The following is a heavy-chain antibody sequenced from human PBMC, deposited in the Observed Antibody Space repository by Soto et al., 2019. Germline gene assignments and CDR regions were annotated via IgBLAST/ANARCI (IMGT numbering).Heavy chain of an antibody. D-gene: IGHD3-22*01. CDR2: ISGSGGST. CDR3: AKTGDSSGYYTATGYFDY. V-gene: IGHV3-23*01. J-gene: IGHJ4*02. Sequence: GGSLRLSCAASGFTFSSYAMSWVRQAPGKGLEWVSAISGSGGSTYYADSVKGRFTISRDNSKNTLYLQMNSLRAEDTAVYYCAKTGDSSGYYTATGYFDYWGQGTLVTVSS. CDR1: GFTFSSYA.